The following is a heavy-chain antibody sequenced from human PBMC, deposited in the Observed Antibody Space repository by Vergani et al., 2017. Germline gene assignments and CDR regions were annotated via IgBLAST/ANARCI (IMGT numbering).Heavy chain of an antibody. CDR2: IYYSGST. J-gene: IGHJ4*02. D-gene: IGHD6-13*01. CDR3: ASKPTGTTWYSVKYYFDV. CDR1: GGSISRNDYY. Sequence: QVQLQESGPGLVKPSQTLSLTCSVSGGSISRNDYYWTWIRQPPGKGLEWLGYIYYSGSTYYNPSLKSRLTMSVGTYKNQFSLVLSSVTASDTAVYYCASKPTGTTWYSVKYYFDVWCQGSLVAVSS. V-gene: IGHV4-30-4*08.